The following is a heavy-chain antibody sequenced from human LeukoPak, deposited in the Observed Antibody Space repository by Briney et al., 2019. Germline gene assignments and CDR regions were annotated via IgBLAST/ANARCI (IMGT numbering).Heavy chain of an antibody. J-gene: IGHJ5*02. Sequence: ASVKVSCKASGGTFSSYAISWVRQAPGQGLEWMGGIIPIFGTANYAQKFQGRVTITTDESTSTAYMELSSLRSEDTAVYYCATYSTYYYDSSGYYHNWFDPWGQGTLTPSPQ. CDR1: GGTFSSYA. D-gene: IGHD3-22*01. CDR3: ATYSTYYYDSSGYYHNWFDP. V-gene: IGHV1-69*05. CDR2: IIPIFGTA.